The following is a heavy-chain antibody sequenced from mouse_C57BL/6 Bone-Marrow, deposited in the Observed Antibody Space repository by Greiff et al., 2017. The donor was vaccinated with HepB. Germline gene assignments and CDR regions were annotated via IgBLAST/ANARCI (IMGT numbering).Heavy chain of an antibody. CDR2: IYIGNGYT. V-gene: IGHV1-58*01. D-gene: IGHD1-1*01. CDR1: GYTFTSYG. J-gene: IGHJ2*01. Sequence: EVKLQESGAELVRPGSSVKMSCKTSGYTFTSYGINWVKQRPGQGLEWIGYIYIGNGYTEYNEKFKGKARLTSDTASSTAYMQLSSRTSEDSAIYCGATHYYGSSYNYFDYWGQGTTLTVSS. CDR3: ATHYYGSSYNYFDY.